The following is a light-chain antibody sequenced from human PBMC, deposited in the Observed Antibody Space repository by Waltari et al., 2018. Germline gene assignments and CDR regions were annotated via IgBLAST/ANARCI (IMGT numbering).Light chain of an antibody. V-gene: IGKV1-8*01. J-gene: IGKJ4*01. CDR2: AAY. Sequence: AIRIAQSPSSLSASTGDRVTITCRASQGISSYLAWYQQKPGRAPRLLIYAAYTLQSGVPSRFSGSGSGTDFTLTISCLQSEDFATYYCQQYFGYPLTFGGGTRVEIK. CDR3: QQYFGYPLT. CDR1: QGISSY.